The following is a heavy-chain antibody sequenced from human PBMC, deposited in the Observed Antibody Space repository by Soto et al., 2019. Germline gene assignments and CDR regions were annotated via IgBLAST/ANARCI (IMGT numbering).Heavy chain of an antibody. CDR1: GFTFSSYA. Sequence: EVQLLESGGGLVQPGGSLRLSCAASGFTFSSYAMSWVRQAPGKGLEWVSAISGSGGSTSYADSVKGRVTISRDNSKNTLYLQMNSLRAEDTAVYYCAKDCSGGSCLWSFDYWGQGTLVTFSS. CDR2: ISGSGGST. V-gene: IGHV3-23*01. CDR3: AKDCSGGSCLWSFDY. J-gene: IGHJ4*02. D-gene: IGHD2-15*01.